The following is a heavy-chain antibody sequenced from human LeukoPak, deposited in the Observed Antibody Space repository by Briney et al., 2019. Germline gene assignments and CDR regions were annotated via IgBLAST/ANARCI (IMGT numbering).Heavy chain of an antibody. J-gene: IGHJ4*02. CDR1: GFSLSTSGMC. V-gene: IGHV2-70*11. D-gene: IGHD2-15*01. Sequence: SGPTLVNPTQTLTLTCTFSGFSLSTSGMCVSWIRQPPGKALERLARIDWDDDKYYSTSLKTRLTISKDTSKNQVVLTMTNMDPVDTATYYCARTLLGYCSGGSCYFDYWGQGTLVTVSS. CDR3: ARTLLGYCSGGSCYFDY. CDR2: IDWDDDK.